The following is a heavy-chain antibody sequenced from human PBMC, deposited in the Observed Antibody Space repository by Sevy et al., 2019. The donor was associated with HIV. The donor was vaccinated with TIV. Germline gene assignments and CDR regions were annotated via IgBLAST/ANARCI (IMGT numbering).Heavy chain of an antibody. V-gene: IGHV3-23*01. CDR3: SKHFIPDISDGRFFDV. CDR2: IGGRGSAT. CDR1: GFTFNTYA. D-gene: IGHD3-9*01. J-gene: IGHJ2*01. Sequence: GGSLRLSCGASGFTFNTYAMSWVRQTPRKGLEWVASIGGRGSATIYADSVKGRFTISRDNSRNILYLQLNSLRVEDSALYYCSKHFIPDISDGRFFDVWGRGTLVTVSS.